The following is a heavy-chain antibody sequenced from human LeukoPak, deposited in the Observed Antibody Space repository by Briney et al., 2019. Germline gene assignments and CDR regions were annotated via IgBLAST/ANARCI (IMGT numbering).Heavy chain of an antibody. CDR2: IDEDGNEK. J-gene: IGHJ4*02. V-gene: IGHV3-7*01. CDR1: GFSFRSFW. CDR3: ASGGHIDY. Sequence: GGSLRLSCAGSGFSFRSFWMSWVRQAPGKGLEWVANIDEDGNEKNYVDFVKGRFTISRDNAKNSLYLQMNSLRVEDTAVYYCASGGHIDYCGQGTLVTVSS. D-gene: IGHD3-16*01.